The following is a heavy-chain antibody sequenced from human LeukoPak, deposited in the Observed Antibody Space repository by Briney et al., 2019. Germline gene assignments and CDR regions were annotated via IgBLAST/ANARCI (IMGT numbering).Heavy chain of an antibody. CDR1: GFTFSSYG. Sequence: PGRSLRLSCAASGFTFSSYGMHWVRQAPGKGLEWVAVTSYDGSSKNYADSVKGRFTVSRDNPKNTLYLQMNSLRAEDTAVYYRAKDPARVTTPYNWFDPWGQGTLVTVSS. CDR2: TSYDGSSK. CDR3: AKDPARVTTPYNWFDP. D-gene: IGHD4-17*01. V-gene: IGHV3-30*18. J-gene: IGHJ5*02.